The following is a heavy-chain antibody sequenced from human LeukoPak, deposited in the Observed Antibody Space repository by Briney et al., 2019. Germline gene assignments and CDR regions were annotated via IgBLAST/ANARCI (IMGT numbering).Heavy chain of an antibody. Sequence: SETLSLTCTVSGGSISSYYWSWVRQPPGKGLEWIGEIYHSGSTNYNPSLKSRVTISVDKSKNQFSLKLSSVTAADTAVYYCAREELTTVVYFDYWGQGTLVTVSS. CDR3: AREELTTVVYFDY. CDR1: GGSISSYY. V-gene: IGHV4-4*02. CDR2: IYHSGST. D-gene: IGHD4-23*01. J-gene: IGHJ4*02.